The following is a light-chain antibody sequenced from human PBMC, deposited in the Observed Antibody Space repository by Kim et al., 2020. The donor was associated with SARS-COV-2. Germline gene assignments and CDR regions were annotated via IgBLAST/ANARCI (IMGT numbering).Light chain of an antibody. CDR3: ASWDDSLNGVL. J-gene: IGLJ2*01. V-gene: IGLV1-44*01. CDR1: SSNIKTYT. Sequence: GQRVTVSCSGSSSNIKTYTVSWYQQLPGAAPKLLLYNDNKRPSGVPDRFSGSKSSTSASLAISGLQSEDEADYVCASWDDSLNGVLFGGGTQLTVL. CDR2: NDN.